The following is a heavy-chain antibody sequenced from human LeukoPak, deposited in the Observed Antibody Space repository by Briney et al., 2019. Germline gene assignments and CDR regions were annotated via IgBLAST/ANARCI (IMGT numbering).Heavy chain of an antibody. CDR2: IYSGGST. CDR3: ASAPGYSSGPFDY. D-gene: IGHD6-19*01. CDR1: GFTVSSNY. V-gene: IGHV3-53*01. J-gene: IGHJ4*02. Sequence: GGSLRLSCAASGFTVSSNYMSWVLQAPGKGLEWASVIYSGGSTYYADSVKGRFTISRDNSKNTLYLQMNSLRAEDTAVYYCASAPGYSSGPFDYWGQGTLVTVSS.